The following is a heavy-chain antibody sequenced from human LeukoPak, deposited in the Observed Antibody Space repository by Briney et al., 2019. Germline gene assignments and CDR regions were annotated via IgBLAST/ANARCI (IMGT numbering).Heavy chain of an antibody. J-gene: IGHJ5*02. V-gene: IGHV4-4*02. CDR2: IYHSGST. D-gene: IGHD6-19*01. CDR1: GGSISSSNW. Sequence: KTSETLSLTCAVSGGSISSSNWWSWVRQPPGKGLEWIGEIYHSGSTNYNPSLKSRVTISVDKSKNQFSLKLSSVTAADTAVYYCARAPRWYSSGWYGKWFDPWGQGTLVTVSS. CDR3: ARAPRWYSSGWYGKWFDP.